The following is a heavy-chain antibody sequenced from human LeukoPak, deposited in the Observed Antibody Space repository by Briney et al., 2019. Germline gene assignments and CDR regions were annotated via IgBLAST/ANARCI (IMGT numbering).Heavy chain of an antibody. D-gene: IGHD6-13*01. CDR1: GFTFSSYA. CDR2: LRGNGGST. V-gene: IGHV3-23*01. Sequence: GGSLRLSCAASGFTFSSYAMSWVRQAPGKGLEWVSSLRGNGGSTEYVDSVRGRFVISRDNSRNTLYLQMNSLRAEDTAVYYCAKSVTAAGTYDFDIWGQGTVVTVSS. CDR3: AKSVTAAGTYDFDI. J-gene: IGHJ3*02.